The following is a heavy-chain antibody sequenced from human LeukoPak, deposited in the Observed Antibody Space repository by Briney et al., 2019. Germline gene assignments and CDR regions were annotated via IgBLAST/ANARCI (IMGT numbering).Heavy chain of an antibody. Sequence: GGSLRLSCAASGFTFDDYAMHWVRQAPGKGLEWVSGISLNSGSIDYADSVKGRFIISRDNAKNSLYLQMGSLSTEDTAFYYCAKEMDLSRYCSSTSCHPFDFWGQGTLVTVSS. CDR1: GFTFDDYA. J-gene: IGHJ4*02. V-gene: IGHV3-9*01. D-gene: IGHD2-2*01. CDR3: AKEMDLSRYCSSTSCHPFDF. CDR2: ISLNSGSI.